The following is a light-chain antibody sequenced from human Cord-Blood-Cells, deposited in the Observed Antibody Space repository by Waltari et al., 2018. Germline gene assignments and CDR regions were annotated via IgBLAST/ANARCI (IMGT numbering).Light chain of an antibody. Sequence: SYELTQPSSVSVSPGQTARITCSGDVLATKYARWFQQKPGQAPVLGIYKDSERPSGIPERFSGSSSGTTVTLTISGAQVEDEADYYCYSAADNNYVFGTGTKVTVL. CDR2: KDS. V-gene: IGLV3-27*01. CDR1: VLATKY. J-gene: IGLJ1*01. CDR3: YSAADNNYV.